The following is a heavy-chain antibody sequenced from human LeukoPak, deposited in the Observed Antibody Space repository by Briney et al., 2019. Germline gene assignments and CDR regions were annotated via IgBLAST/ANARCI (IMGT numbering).Heavy chain of an antibody. CDR3: ARGGYGDYNRCRSVFGI. V-gene: IGHV4-61*02. CDR1: GGSISSGTYY. Sequence: SETLSLTCTVSGGSISSGTYYWSWIRQPAGKGLEWIGRTHTSGTTNYNPSLKSRVTISVDTSRNRFSLRLSSVTAADTAVYYCARGGYGDYNRCRSVFGIWGQGKVVSVSS. CDR2: THTSGTT. D-gene: IGHD4-17*01. J-gene: IGHJ3*02.